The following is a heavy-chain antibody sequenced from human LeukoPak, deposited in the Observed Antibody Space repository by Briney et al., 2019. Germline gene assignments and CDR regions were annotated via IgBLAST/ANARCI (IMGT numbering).Heavy chain of an antibody. V-gene: IGHV1-2*02. J-gene: IGHJ6*03. CDR1: GYTFTGYY. CDR2: INPNSGGT. CDR3: ARGDIFDYYYYMDV. D-gene: IGHD5-12*01. Sequence: ASVKVSCKASGYTFTGYYMHWVRQAPGQGLEWMGWINPNSGGTNYAQKFQGRVTMTRDTSISTAYMELSRLRSDDTAVYYCARGDIFDYYYYMDVWGKGTTVTISS.